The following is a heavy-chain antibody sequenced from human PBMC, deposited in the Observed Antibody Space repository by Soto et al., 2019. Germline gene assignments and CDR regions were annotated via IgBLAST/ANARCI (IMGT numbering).Heavy chain of an antibody. CDR3: ARDRDYDDDSGYYLIPY. V-gene: IGHV3-30*03. Sequence: GGSLRLSCAASGFTFSSYGMHWVRQAPGKGLEWVAVISYDGSNKYYADSVKGRFTISRDNPKNTLYLQMNSLRDEDTAVYYCARDRDYDDDSGYYLIPYWGQGTLVTVSS. CDR2: ISYDGSNK. CDR1: GFTFSSYG. D-gene: IGHD3-22*01. J-gene: IGHJ4*02.